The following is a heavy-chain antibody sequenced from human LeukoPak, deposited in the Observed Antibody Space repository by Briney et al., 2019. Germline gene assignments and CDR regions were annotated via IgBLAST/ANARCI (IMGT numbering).Heavy chain of an antibody. V-gene: IGHV5-51*01. CDR3: AGTYCGGDCYYSYFDY. CDR2: IYPGDSDT. Sequence: GESLKISCKRSGYSFTSYWIGWVRQLPGKGLEWMGIIYPGDSDTRYSPSFQGQVTISADKSISTAYLQWSSLKASDTAMYYCAGTYCGGDCYYSYFDYWGQGTLVTVSS. CDR1: GYSFTSYW. D-gene: IGHD2-21*02. J-gene: IGHJ4*02.